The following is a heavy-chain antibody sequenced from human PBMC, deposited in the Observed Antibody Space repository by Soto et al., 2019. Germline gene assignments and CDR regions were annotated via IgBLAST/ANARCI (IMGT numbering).Heavy chain of an antibody. CDR2: INHSGST. V-gene: IGHV4-34*01. CDR1: GGSFSGYY. Sequence: SETLSLTCAVYGGSFSGYYWSWIRQPPGKGLEWIGEINHSGSTNYNPSLKSRVTISVDTSKNQFSLKLSSVTAADTAVYYCARGDPDIVVVPAAIWQYYYYYGMDVWGQGTTVT. CDR3: ARGDPDIVVVPAAIWQYYYYYGMDV. D-gene: IGHD2-2*02. J-gene: IGHJ6*02.